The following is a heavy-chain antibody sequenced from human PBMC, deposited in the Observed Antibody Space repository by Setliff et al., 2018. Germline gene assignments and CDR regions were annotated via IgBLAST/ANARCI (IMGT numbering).Heavy chain of an antibody. CDR2: MKQDGSEE. D-gene: IGHD6-19*01. CDR1: GFAFSRYW. J-gene: IGHJ4*02. Sequence: TGGSLRLSCAASGFAFSRYWMGWVRQAPGKGLEWVANMKQDGSEEYYVDSVRGRFTISRDNAKNSLYLQMNNLRVEDTARYYCASMKHASGRYDYSDYWGQGTVVTVSS. V-gene: IGHV3-7*05. CDR3: ASMKHASGRYDYSDY.